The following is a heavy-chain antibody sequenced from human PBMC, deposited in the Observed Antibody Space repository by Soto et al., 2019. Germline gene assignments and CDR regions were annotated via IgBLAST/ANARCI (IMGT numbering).Heavy chain of an antibody. CDR2: IIPIFGTA. V-gene: IGHV1-69*01. D-gene: IGHD3-10*01. J-gene: IGHJ6*02. CDR1: GGTFSSYA. CDR3: ARDQQYYDGSGSYYYYYGMDV. Sequence: QVQLVQSGAEVKKPGSSVKVSCKASGGTFSSYAISWVRQAPGQGLEWMRGIIPIFGTANYAQKEQGRVAITADESTSTAYMELSSLRSEDTAVYYCARDQQYYDGSGSYYYYYGMDVWGQGTTVTVSS.